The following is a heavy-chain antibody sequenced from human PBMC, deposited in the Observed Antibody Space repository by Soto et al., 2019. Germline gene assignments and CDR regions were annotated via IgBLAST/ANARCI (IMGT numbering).Heavy chain of an antibody. J-gene: IGHJ4*02. CDR2: ISYDGSNK. CDR3: AKAGWKAARAGRDGYKNYYFDY. CDR1: GFTFSSYG. V-gene: IGHV3-30*18. Sequence: GGSLRLSCAASGFTFSSYGMHWVRQAPGKGLEWVAVISYDGSNKYYADSVKGRFTISRDNSKNTLYLQMNSLRAEDTDVYYCAKAGWKAARAGRDGYKNYYFDYWGQGTLVTAPQ. D-gene: IGHD5-12*01.